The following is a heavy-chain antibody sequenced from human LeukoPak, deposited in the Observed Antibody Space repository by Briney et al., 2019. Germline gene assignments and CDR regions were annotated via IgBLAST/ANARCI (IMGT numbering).Heavy chain of an antibody. V-gene: IGHV4-30-4*01. Sequence: SQTLSLTCTVSGGSISSGGYYWSWIRQPPGKGLEWIGYIFHSGSTYYNPSLKSPVTISLDASKNQFSLKLSSVTAADTAVYYCARLTGYFHYWGLGILVTVSS. CDR3: ARLTGYFHY. D-gene: IGHD3-9*01. CDR1: GGSISSGGYY. CDR2: IFHSGST. J-gene: IGHJ4*02.